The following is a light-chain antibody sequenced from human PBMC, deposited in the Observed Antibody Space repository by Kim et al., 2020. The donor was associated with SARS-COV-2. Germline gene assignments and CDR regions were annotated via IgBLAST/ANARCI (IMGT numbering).Light chain of an antibody. V-gene: IGLV3-21*04. CDR3: QVWDSSSDHPGV. CDR2: YDR. CDR1: NIGSRS. Sequence: SYELTQPPSVSVAPGETARITCGGDNIGSRSVHWYQQKPGQAPVLVIYYDRDRPSGIPERFSGSNSGNTATLTISRVEAGAEADYYCQVWDSSSDHPGVFGGGTQLNVL. J-gene: IGLJ2*01.